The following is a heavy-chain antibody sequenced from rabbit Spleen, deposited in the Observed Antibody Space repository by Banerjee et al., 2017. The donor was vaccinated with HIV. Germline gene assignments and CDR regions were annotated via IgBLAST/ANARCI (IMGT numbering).Heavy chain of an antibody. J-gene: IGHJ4*01. CDR1: GLDFSSSYW. D-gene: IGHD6-1*01. CDR2: IYTGSSGDT. CDR3: ARGYYGGYVGAGYAFNL. Sequence: EESGGGLVQPEGSLTLTCKASGLDFSSSYWICWVRQAPGKGLEWIACIYTGSSGDTYYASWAKGRFTISKTSSTVTLQLNSLTGADTAAYFCARGYYGGYVGAGYAFNLWGQGTLVTVS. V-gene: IGHV1S45*01.